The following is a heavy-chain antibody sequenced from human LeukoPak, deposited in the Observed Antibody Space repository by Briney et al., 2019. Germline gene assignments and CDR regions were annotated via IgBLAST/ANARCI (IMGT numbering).Heavy chain of an antibody. CDR1: GFTFSDYY. Sequence: PGGSLRLSCAASGFTFSDYYMSWIRQAPGKGLEWVSYISSSGSTIYYADSMKGRFTISRDNSKNTLYLHINSLRPEDTALYYCVKDNPLDYWGQGTLVIVSS. V-gene: IGHV3-11*04. J-gene: IGHJ4*02. CDR3: VKDNPLDY. D-gene: IGHD1-14*01. CDR2: ISSSGSTI.